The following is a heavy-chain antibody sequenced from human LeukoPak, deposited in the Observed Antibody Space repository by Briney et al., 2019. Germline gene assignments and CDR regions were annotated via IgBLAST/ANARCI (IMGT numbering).Heavy chain of an antibody. CDR2: IIPIFGTA. CDR3: AREELYGFRNRGPLGY. V-gene: IGHV1-69*13. D-gene: IGHD2-8*02. CDR1: GGTFSSYA. J-gene: IGHJ4*02. Sequence: SVKVSCKASGGTFSSYAISWVRQAPRQGLEWMGGIIPIFGTANYAQKFQGRVTITADESTSTAYMELSSLRSEDTAVYYCAREELYGFRNRGPLGYWGQGTLVTVSS.